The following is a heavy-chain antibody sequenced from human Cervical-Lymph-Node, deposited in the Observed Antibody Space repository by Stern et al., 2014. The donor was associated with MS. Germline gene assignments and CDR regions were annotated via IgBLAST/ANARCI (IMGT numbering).Heavy chain of an antibody. V-gene: IGHV3-74*02. J-gene: IGHJ4*02. CDR3: TKDTYGPEDY. CDR2: INRDGTTI. Sequence: EMQLVESGGGLVQPGGSLRLSCVASGFNFRNYWMHWVRQGPGKGLEWVARINRDGTTITHADSVNGRFTISRDNAKNTLYLQMNSLRVEDTAVYYCTKDTYGPEDYWGQGTSVTVSS. CDR1: GFNFRNYW. D-gene: IGHD3-10*01.